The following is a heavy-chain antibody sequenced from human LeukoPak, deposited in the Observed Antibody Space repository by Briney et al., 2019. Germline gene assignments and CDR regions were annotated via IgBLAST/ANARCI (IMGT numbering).Heavy chain of an antibody. CDR2: INKDGSEK. Sequence: GGSLRLSCAASGFTFSSYWMSWVRQAPGKGPEWVANINKDGSEKYYVDSLKGRFTISRDNAENSLYLQMNSLRAEDTAVYYCATYSTGRYKGLEYWGQGTLVTVSP. D-gene: IGHD6-19*01. CDR1: GFTFSSYW. J-gene: IGHJ4*02. CDR3: ATYSTGRYKGLEY. V-gene: IGHV3-7*03.